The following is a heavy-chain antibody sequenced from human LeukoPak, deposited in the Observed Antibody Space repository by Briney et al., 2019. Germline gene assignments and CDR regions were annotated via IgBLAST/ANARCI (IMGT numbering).Heavy chain of an antibody. Sequence: SETLSLTCAVSGGSISSSNWWSWVRQPPGKGLEWIGEIYHSGSTNYNPSLKSRVTISVDKSKNQFSLKLSSVTAADTAVYYCARDEVVLKGDAFDIWGQGTMVTVSS. J-gene: IGHJ3*02. V-gene: IGHV4-4*02. CDR2: IYHSGST. D-gene: IGHD3-22*01. CDR3: ARDEVVLKGDAFDI. CDR1: GGSISSSNW.